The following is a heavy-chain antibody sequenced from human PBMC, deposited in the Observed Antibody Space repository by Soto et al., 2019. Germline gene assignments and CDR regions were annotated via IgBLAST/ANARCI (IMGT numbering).Heavy chain of an antibody. V-gene: IGHV3-23*04. CDR3: AKVFSPEGGNYFDH. CDR2: ISNSFSDGNT. CDR1: GFTFSKYS. J-gene: IGHJ4*02. Sequence: ELQLVESGGGLVQPGGSLRLSCAASGFTFSKYSMNWVRQAPGKGLEWVSAISNSFSDGNTHYADSVKGRFTISRDNDKNTVFLEMNSLRAEDTAVYYCAKVFSPEGGNYFDHWGQGTLVTVSS.